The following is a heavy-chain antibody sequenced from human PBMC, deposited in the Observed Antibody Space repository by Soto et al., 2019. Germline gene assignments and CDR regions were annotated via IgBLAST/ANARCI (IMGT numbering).Heavy chain of an antibody. J-gene: IGHJ6*02. V-gene: IGHV3-33*01. CDR1: GFTFSSFG. CDR2: IWYDGSKK. CDR3: ARDAASYSLWSGYYPSRNVMDV. D-gene: IGHD3-3*01. Sequence: QVQVVESGGGVVQPGRSLRLSCAASGFTFSSFGMHWVRQAPGKGLEWVSLIWYDGSKKSYVDSVKGRFTISRDNSRNTVYLQMISLRADDTAVYYCARDAASYSLWSGYYPSRNVMDVWGQGSTVTVSS.